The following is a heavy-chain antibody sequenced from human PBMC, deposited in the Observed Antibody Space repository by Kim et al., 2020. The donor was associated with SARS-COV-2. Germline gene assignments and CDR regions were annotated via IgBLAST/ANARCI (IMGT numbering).Heavy chain of an antibody. V-gene: IGHV3-23*01. CDR1: GFTFSSYV. Sequence: GGSLRLSCVASGFTFSSYVMSWVRQTPKKGLEWVSGISGGGGSTYYADSVKGRFTISRDNSKNTLYLQIDSLRAEDTALYYCAKSGDSSGYYYYYYGMDVWGLGTTVTVSS. CDR2: ISGGGGST. D-gene: IGHD3-22*01. J-gene: IGHJ6*02. CDR3: AKSGDSSGYYYYYYGMDV.